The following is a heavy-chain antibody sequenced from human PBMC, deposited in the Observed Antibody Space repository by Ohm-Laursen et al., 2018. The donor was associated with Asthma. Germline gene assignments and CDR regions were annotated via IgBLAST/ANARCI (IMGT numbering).Heavy chain of an antibody. CDR3: ARHSAGPNY. Sequence: TLSLTCTVSGDSISSGNNYWSWIRQHPGKGLEWIGYIYYSGNTFYNPSLKSRVAISVDRSKNQFSLKLTSVTAADTAVYYCARHSAGPNYWGLGALVAVSS. D-gene: IGHD6-13*01. CDR2: IYYSGNT. CDR1: GDSISSGNNY. J-gene: IGHJ4*02. V-gene: IGHV4-30-4*08.